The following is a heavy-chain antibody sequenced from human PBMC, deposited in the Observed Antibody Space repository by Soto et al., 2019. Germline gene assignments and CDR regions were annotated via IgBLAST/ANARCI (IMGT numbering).Heavy chain of an antibody. Sequence: GGSLRLSCAASGFAFRSYWMTWFRQAPGKGLEWVANINQDGSVKFFMDAVKGRFTISRDNAKNSVYLQMNTLRVEDTAVYYCGGLRALDYWGQGTLVTVSS. CDR2: INQDGSVK. V-gene: IGHV3-7*05. J-gene: IGHJ4*02. CDR1: GFAFRSYW. CDR3: GGLRALDY.